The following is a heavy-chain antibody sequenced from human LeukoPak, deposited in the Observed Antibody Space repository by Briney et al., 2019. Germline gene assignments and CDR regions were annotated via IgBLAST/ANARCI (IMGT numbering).Heavy chain of an antibody. D-gene: IGHD3-22*01. V-gene: IGHV3-74*01. CDR1: GFTFSSYW. J-gene: IGHJ4*02. CDR2: INSDGSST. Sequence: PGGSLRLSCAASGFTFSSYWMHWVRQAPGKGLVWVSRINSDGSSTSYADSVKGRFTISRDNAKNTLYLQMNSLRAEDTAVNYCARGSYYDSSGYLDYWGQGTLVTVSS. CDR3: ARGSYYDSSGYLDY.